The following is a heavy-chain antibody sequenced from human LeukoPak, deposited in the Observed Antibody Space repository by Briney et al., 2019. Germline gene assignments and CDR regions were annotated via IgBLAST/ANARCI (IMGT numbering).Heavy chain of an antibody. V-gene: IGHV3-23*01. Sequence: PGGSLGLSCATSGFTFSIYGMHWVRQAPGKGLEWVSAISGSGGSTYYADSVKGRFTISRDNSKNTLYLQMNSLRAEDTAVYYCAKEADGSRPSYYFDYWGQGTLVTVSS. J-gene: IGHJ4*02. D-gene: IGHD6-13*01. CDR2: ISGSGGST. CDR3: AKEADGSRPSYYFDY. CDR1: GFTFSIYG.